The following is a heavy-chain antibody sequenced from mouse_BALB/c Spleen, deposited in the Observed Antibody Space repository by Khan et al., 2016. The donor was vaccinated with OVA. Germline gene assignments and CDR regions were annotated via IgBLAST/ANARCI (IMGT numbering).Heavy chain of an antibody. D-gene: IGHD2-4*01. CDR3: ARNYDYDEGLAY. CDR1: GFSLTTYG. J-gene: IGHJ3*01. CDR2: IWSGGTT. Sequence: VQLQESGPGLVQPSQSLSITCTVSGFSLTTYGVHWVRQSPGKGLEWLGVIWSGGTTDYSAAFISRLSITKDNSTSQVFFKMNSLQANDTAIYYCARNYDYDEGLAYWGQGTLVTVSA. V-gene: IGHV2-2*02.